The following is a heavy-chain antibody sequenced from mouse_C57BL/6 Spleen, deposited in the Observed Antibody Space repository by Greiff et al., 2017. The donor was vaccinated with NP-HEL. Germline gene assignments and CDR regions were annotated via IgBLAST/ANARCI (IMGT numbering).Heavy chain of an antibody. D-gene: IGHD1-1*01. V-gene: IGHV1-69*01. CDR1: GYTFTSYW. CDR3: ARKTTVVGWYFDV. CDR2: IDPSDSYT. Sequence: VQLQQPGAELVMPGASVKLSCKASGYTFTSYWMHWVKQRPGQGLEWIGEIDPSDSYTNYNQKFKGKSTLTVDKSSSTAYMQLSSLTSEDSAVYYCARKTTVVGWYFDVWGTGTTVTVSS. J-gene: IGHJ1*03.